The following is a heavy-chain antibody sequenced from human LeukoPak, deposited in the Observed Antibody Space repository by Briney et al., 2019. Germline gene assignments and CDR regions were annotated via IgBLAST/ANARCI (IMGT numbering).Heavy chain of an antibody. CDR2: IIPIFGTA. J-gene: IGHJ5*02. V-gene: IGHV1-69*13. CDR1: VGTFSSYA. D-gene: IGHD6-19*01. Sequence: SVKVSCKASVGTFSSYAISWVRQPPGQGREWMGGIIPIFGTANYAQKFQGRVTITADESTSTAYMELSSLRSEDTAVYYCARGPAGSRATLASWGQGTLVTVSS. CDR3: ARGPAGSRATLAS.